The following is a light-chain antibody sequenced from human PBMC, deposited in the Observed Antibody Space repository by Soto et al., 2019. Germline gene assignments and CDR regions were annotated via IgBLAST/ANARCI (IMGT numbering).Light chain of an antibody. Sequence: QSVLTQPASVSGSPGQSITISCNGTSGDVGGYNYVSWYQQHPGKAPQLMIYDVTNRPSGVSNRFSGSKSGNTASLTISGLQAEDEADYYCSSYTSSSTLEVFGGGTKLTVL. CDR2: DVT. CDR3: SSYTSSSTLEV. V-gene: IGLV2-14*01. CDR1: SGDVGGYNY. J-gene: IGLJ2*01.